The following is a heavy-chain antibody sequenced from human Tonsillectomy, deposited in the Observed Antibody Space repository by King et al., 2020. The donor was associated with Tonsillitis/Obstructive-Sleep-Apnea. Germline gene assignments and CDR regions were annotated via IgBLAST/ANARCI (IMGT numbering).Heavy chain of an antibody. CDR1: GGSFSGYY. Sequence: QLQQWGAGLLKPSETLSLTCAVYGGSFSGYYWSWIRQPPGKGLEWIGEINHSGSTNYNPSLKGRVTISVDTSKNQFSLKLSSVTAADTAVYYCARGQRRRYGRPCDAFDIWGQGTMVTVSS. CDR2: INHSGST. J-gene: IGHJ3*02. D-gene: IGHD1-14*01. V-gene: IGHV4-34*01. CDR3: ARGQRRRYGRPCDAFDI.